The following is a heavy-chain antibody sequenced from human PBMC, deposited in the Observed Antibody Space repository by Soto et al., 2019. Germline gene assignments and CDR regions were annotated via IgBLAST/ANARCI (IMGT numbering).Heavy chain of an antibody. CDR1: GFTVSSYG. J-gene: IGHJ4*02. CDR2: ISDDGSHK. D-gene: IGHD3-22*01. CDR3: AKALKSFYDSSGSYYLDY. Sequence: QVQLVESGGGVVQPGTSLRLSCAASGFTVSSYGMYWVRQAPGKGLGWVAVISDDGSHKYYPDSVKGRFTISRDNSKKTLYLQMNSLRAEDTAVYYCAKALKSFYDSSGSYYLDYWGQGTLVTVSS. V-gene: IGHV3-30*18.